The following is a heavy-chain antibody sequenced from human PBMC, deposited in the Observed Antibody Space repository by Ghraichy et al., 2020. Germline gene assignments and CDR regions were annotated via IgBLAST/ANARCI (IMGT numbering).Heavy chain of an antibody. CDR3: AKIGKWLGAFDI. J-gene: IGHJ3*02. D-gene: IGHD3-22*01. Sequence: SETLSLTCAVYGGSFSGYYWSWIRQPPGKGLEWIGEINHSGSTNYNPSLKSRVTISVDTSKNQFSLKLSSVTAADTAVYYCAKIGKWLGAFDIWGQGTMVTVSS. CDR1: GGSFSGYY. V-gene: IGHV4-34*01. CDR2: INHSGST.